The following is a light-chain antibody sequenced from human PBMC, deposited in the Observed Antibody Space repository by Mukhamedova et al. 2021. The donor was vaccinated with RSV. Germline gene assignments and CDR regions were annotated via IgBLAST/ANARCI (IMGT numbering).Light chain of an antibody. V-gene: IGKV1-5*03. CDR2: EAS. CDR3: QHYPNYPLT. Sequence: IYEASTLESEVPSRFSGSGSGTEFTLTISSLQPDDFATYYCQHYPNYPLTFGGGTKVEVE. J-gene: IGKJ4*01.